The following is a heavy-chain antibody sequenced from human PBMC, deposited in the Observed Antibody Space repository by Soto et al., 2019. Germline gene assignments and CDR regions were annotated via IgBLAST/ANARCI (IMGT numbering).Heavy chain of an antibody. V-gene: IGHV3-7*01. CDR2: IKQDASEK. CDR1: GFSFSSFW. CDR3: ARWAYCTSISCYGRWYWIVS. Sequence: EVQLVESGGGLVQPGGSLRLSCATSGFSFSSFWMSWVRQSPGKGLEWVSNIKQDASEKNYVDSVKGRFTISRDNAQNSLYLQMNSLRAEDTAVYYCARWAYCTSISCYGRWYWIVSWGQGTLVTVSS. D-gene: IGHD2-2*01. J-gene: IGHJ4*02.